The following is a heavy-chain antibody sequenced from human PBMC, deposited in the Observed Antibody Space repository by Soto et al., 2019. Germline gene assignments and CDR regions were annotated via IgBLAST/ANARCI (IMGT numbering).Heavy chain of an antibody. V-gene: IGHV5-51*01. CDR1: GYSFSSYW. J-gene: IGHJ5*02. CDR3: ARQGPGRLFTLNWLDP. Sequence: GESLKISCKGSGYSFSSYWIGWVRQMPGKGLEWMGIIYPGDSDTRYSPSFQGQVTISADKSISTAYLQWSSLKASDTAIYYCARQGPGRLFTLNWLDPWGQGTLVTVSS. D-gene: IGHD3-9*01. CDR2: IYPGDSDT.